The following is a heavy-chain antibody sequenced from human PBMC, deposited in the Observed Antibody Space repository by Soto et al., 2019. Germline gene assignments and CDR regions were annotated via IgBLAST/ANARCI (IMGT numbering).Heavy chain of an antibody. V-gene: IGHV1-3*01. Sequence: GASVKVSCKASGYTFSNFAMHWVRQAPGQRLEWMGWINAGNCNTKYAQKLQGRVTITTDTSTSTAYMEMRSLRSDDTAVFYCARVGYSGYEGLIDYWGQGTLVSVSS. CDR3: ARVGYSGYEGLIDY. CDR2: INAGNCNT. CDR1: GYTFSNFA. D-gene: IGHD5-12*01. J-gene: IGHJ4*02.